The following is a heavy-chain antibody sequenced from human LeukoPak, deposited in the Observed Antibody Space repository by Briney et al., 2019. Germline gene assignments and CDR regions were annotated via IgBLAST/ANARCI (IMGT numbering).Heavy chain of an antibody. CDR1: GFTFSSYN. V-gene: IGHV3-48*01. J-gene: IGHJ4*02. Sequence: PGGSLRLSCAASGFTFSSYNMNWVRQAPGKGLQWVSKISSTSSTIYYADSVKGRFTVSRDNAKNSLFLQMNSLRAEDTAVYYCAKASRYSGTFPPDYWGQGTLVTVSS. CDR3: AKASRYSGTFPPDY. CDR2: ISSTSSTI. D-gene: IGHD1-26*01.